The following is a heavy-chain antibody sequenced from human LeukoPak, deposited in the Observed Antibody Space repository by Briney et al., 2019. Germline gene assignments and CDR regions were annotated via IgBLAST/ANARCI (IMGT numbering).Heavy chain of an antibody. CDR2: INNSGGRT. D-gene: IGHD6-19*01. Sequence: GGSLRLSCEGSGFTFRSHWMSWVRQAPGKGLEWVSTINNSGGRTYYPDSVKGRFTISRDNSKNTLYLQMNSLRAEDTAVYYCAKGTLAVAALSDYWGQGSLVTVSS. V-gene: IGHV3-23*01. J-gene: IGHJ4*02. CDR1: GFTFRSHW. CDR3: AKGTLAVAALSDY.